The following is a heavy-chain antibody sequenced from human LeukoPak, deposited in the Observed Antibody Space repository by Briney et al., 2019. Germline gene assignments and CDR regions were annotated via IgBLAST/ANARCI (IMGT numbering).Heavy chain of an antibody. J-gene: IGHJ4*02. D-gene: IGHD3-22*01. CDR1: GGSISSYY. V-gene: IGHV4-59*01. CDR3: ARERDYYDSSGYYYYFDY. CDR2: IYYSGST. Sequence: PSETLSLTCTVSGGSISSYYWSWIRQPPGKGLEWIGYIYYSGSTNYNPSLKSRVTISVDTSKNQFSLKLSSVTAADTAVYYCARERDYYDSSGYYYYFDYWAREPWSPSPQ.